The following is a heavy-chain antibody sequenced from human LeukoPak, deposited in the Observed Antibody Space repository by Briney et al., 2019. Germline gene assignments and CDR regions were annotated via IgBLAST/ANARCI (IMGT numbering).Heavy chain of an antibody. Sequence: PGRSLRLSCAASGFTFSSYAMHWVRQAPGKGLEWVAVISYNGSNKYYADSVKGRFTISRDNSKNTLYLQMNSLRAEDTAVYYCAKELWFGETPPYYFDYWGQGTLVTVSS. CDR1: GFTFSSYA. V-gene: IGHV3-30-3*01. J-gene: IGHJ4*02. CDR3: AKELWFGETPPYYFDY. D-gene: IGHD3-10*01. CDR2: ISYNGSNK.